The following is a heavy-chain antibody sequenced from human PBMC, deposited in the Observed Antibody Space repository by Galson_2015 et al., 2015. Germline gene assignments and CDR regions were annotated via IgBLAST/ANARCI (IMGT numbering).Heavy chain of an antibody. V-gene: IGHV1-3*01. D-gene: IGHD3-10*01. CDR2: INAGNGNT. CDR3: AREGVVRGIIDP. Sequence: SVKVSCKASGYTFTSYAMHWVRQAPGQRLEWMGWINAGNGNTKYSQKFQGRVTITRDTSASTAYMELSSLRSEDTAVYYCAREGVVRGIIDPWGQGTLVTVSS. J-gene: IGHJ5*02. CDR1: GYTFTSYA.